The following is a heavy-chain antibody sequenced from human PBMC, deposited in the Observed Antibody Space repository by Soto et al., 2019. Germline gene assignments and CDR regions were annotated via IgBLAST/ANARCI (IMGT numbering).Heavy chain of an antibody. CDR3: ARRPCTTSYCRRTFDF. V-gene: IGHV3-7*01. D-gene: IGHD2-8*01. CDR1: GFTFSDNW. Sequence: PGVSLRLSCEASGFTFSDNWMSWVRQAPGKGLEWVANINQDGSEKYYLDSVKGRFSISRDSAKKSLYLQMNSLRAEDTAVYYCARRPCTTSYCRRTFDFRGQGTLVTVSS. J-gene: IGHJ4*02. CDR2: INQDGSEK.